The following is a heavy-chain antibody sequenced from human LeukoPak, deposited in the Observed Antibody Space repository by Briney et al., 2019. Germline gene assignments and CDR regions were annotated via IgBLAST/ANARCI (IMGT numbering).Heavy chain of an antibody. CDR1: GYTFTGYY. V-gene: IGHV1-2*02. J-gene: IGHJ6*02. D-gene: IGHD6-19*01. CDR3: ARDQAKAVAGRPMMHLYYYYGMDV. CDR2: INPNSGGT. Sequence: GASVKVSCKASGYTFTGYYMHWVRQAPGQGLEWMGWINPNSGGTNYAQKFQGRVTMTRDTSISTAYMELRSLRSDDTAVYYCARDQAKAVAGRPMMHLYYYYGMDVWGQGTTVTVSS.